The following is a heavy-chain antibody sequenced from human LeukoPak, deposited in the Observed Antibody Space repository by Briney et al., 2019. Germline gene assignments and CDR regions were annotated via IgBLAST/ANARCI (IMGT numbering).Heavy chain of an antibody. V-gene: IGHV3-30*03. CDR3: ARDNYDSSGYYSPHFDY. J-gene: IGHJ4*02. CDR1: GFTFSSYG. D-gene: IGHD3-22*01. CDR2: ISYDGSNK. Sequence: GGSLRLSCAASGFTFSSYGMHWVRQAPGKGLEWVAVISYDGSNKYYADSVKGRFTISRDNSMNTLYLQMNSLRAEDTAVYYCARDNYDSSGYYSPHFDYWGQGTLVTVSS.